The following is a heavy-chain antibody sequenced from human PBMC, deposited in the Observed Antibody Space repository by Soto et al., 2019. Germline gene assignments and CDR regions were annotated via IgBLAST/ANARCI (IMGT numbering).Heavy chain of an antibody. CDR3: AGPRYSSQDY. Sequence: EVQLLESGGGLVQPGGSLRLSCAASGFTFSSFALSWVRQAPGKGLEWVSAISGSGDGIDYADSVKGRFTISRDNSKNTLYLQINSLRAEDTAVYYCAGPRYSSQDYWGQGALVTVSS. J-gene: IGHJ4*02. CDR2: ISGSGDGI. V-gene: IGHV3-23*01. CDR1: GFTFSSFA. D-gene: IGHD5-18*01.